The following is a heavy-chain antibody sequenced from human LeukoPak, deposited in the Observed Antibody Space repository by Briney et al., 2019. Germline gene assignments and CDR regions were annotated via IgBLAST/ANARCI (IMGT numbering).Heavy chain of an antibody. CDR2: IKQDGSEK. Sequence: GGSLRLSCAGSGFTFSSYWMTWVRQAPGKGLEWEANIKQDGSEKNYVDSVKGRFTISRDNAKNSLYLQMNSLRAEDTAVYYCVREARESGGFDYWGQGTLVTVSS. D-gene: IGHD5-24*01. CDR3: VREARESGGFDY. CDR1: GFTFSSYW. J-gene: IGHJ4*02. V-gene: IGHV3-7*01.